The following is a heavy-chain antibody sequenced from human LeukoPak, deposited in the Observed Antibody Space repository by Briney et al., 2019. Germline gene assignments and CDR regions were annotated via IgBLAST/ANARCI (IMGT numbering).Heavy chain of an antibody. D-gene: IGHD1-26*01. CDR1: GGSFSGYY. CDR3: ARGDGATAYFDI. CDR2: INHSGST. V-gene: IGHV4-34*01. J-gene: IGHJ3*02. Sequence: SETLSLTCAVYGGSFSGYYWSWIRQPPGKGLEWIGEINHSGSTNYNPSLKSRATISVDTSKNQFSLKLSSVTAADTAVYYCARGDGATAYFDIWGQGTMVTVSS.